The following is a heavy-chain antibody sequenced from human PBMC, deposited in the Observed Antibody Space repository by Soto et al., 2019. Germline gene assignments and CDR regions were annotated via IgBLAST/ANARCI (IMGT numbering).Heavy chain of an antibody. CDR2: VSFDGSNK. CDR1: GFTFSTHA. CDR3: SRDQTGITTAGCCRIDR. D-gene: IGHD6-13*01. V-gene: IGHV3-30-3*01. J-gene: IGHJ5*02. Sequence: QVQLVESGGGVVQPGRSLRLSCAASGFTFSTHAMHWVRQAPGKGLECVAIVSFDGSNKYYADSVKGRFTISRDNYKNTIYLQMSGLTPEDTAFYYCSRDQTGITTAGCCRIDRWGQGTLVTVSS.